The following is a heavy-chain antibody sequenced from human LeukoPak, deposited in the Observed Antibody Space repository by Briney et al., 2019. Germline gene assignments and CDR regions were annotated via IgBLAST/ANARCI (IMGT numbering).Heavy chain of an antibody. CDR1: GGSIISSNHY. CDR2: IYYSGST. Sequence: PSETLSLTCTVSGGSIISSNHYWGWIRQPPGKGLEWIGNIYYSGSTYYNPSLKSRVTISVDTSKNQFSLKLSSVTAADTAAYYCAKESDTAMGLGYWGQGTLVTVSS. J-gene: IGHJ4*02. CDR3: AKESDTAMGLGY. V-gene: IGHV4-39*02. D-gene: IGHD5-18*01.